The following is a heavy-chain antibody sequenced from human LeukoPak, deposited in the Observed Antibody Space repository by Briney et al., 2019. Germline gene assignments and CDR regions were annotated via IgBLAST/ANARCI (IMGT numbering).Heavy chain of an antibody. V-gene: IGHV3-74*01. CDR1: GFTFSSHW. CDR3: AREWSGFGELPDY. J-gene: IGHJ4*02. D-gene: IGHD3-10*01. CDR2: INSDGSST. Sequence: PGGSLRLSCAASGFTFSSHWMHWVRQAPGKGLVWVSRINSDGSSTSYADSVKGRFTISRDNAKNTLYLQMNSLRVEDTAVYYCAREWSGFGELPDYWGKGTLVTVSS.